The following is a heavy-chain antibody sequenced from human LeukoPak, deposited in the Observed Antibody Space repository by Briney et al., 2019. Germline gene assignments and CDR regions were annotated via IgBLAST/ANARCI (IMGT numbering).Heavy chain of an antibody. V-gene: IGHV3-48*03. CDR1: GFTFSNTA. CDR3: ARSYYGSSDY. J-gene: IGHJ4*02. CDR2: ISSSGSTI. Sequence: GGSLRLSCAASGFTFSNTAMSWVRQAPGKGLEWVSYISSSGSTIYYADSVKGRFTISRDNAKNSLYLQMNSLRAEDTAVYYCARSYYGSSDYWGQGTLVTVSS. D-gene: IGHD1-26*01.